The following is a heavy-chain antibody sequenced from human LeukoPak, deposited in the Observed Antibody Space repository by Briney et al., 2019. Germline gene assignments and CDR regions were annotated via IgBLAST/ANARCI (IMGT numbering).Heavy chain of an antibody. Sequence: AGGSLRLSCAASAFTFSSYWMSWVRQAPGKGLEWVTNIKQHGSEKYYVDSVKGRFTISRDNAKNSLYLQMNSLRAEDTAVYYCARGVVGASNLDYWGQGTLVTVSS. J-gene: IGHJ4*02. D-gene: IGHD1-26*01. V-gene: IGHV3-7*01. CDR1: AFTFSSYW. CDR3: ARGVVGASNLDY. CDR2: IKQHGSEK.